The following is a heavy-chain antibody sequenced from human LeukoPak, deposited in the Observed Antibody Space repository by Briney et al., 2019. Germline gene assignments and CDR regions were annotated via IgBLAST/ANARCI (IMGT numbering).Heavy chain of an antibody. CDR2: ISAYNGNT. V-gene: IGHV1-18*01. Sequence: ASAKVSCKASGYTFTSYGISWVRQAPGQGLEWMGWISAYNGNTNYAQKLQGRVTMTTDTSTSTAYMELRSLRSDDTAVYYCARVVARWYSSSWYWFDPWGQGTLVTVSS. D-gene: IGHD6-13*01. CDR3: ARVVARWYSSSWYWFDP. J-gene: IGHJ5*02. CDR1: GYTFTSYG.